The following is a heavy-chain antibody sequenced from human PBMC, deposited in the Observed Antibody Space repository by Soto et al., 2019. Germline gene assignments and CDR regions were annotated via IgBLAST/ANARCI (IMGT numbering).Heavy chain of an antibody. CDR2: IYYSGST. J-gene: IGHJ4*02. CDR3: ARHIIVLPDYYDSSGYDYFDY. D-gene: IGHD3-22*01. V-gene: IGHV4-59*08. Sequence: KPSETLSLTCTVSGGSISSYYWSWIRQPPGKGLEWIGYIYYSGSTNYNPSLKSRVTISVDTSKNQFSLKLSSVTAADTAVYYCARHIIVLPDYYDSSGYDYFDYWGQGTLVTVSS. CDR1: GGSISSYY.